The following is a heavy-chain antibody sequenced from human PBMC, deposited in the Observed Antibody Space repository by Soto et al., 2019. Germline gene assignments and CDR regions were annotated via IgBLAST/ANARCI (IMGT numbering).Heavy chain of an antibody. CDR2: IYYSGST. J-gene: IGHJ4*02. V-gene: IGHV4-39*01. CDR3: ARLSRWGSYRWGFDY. CDR1: GGSISSSSYY. D-gene: IGHD3-16*02. Sequence: SETLSLTCTVSGGSISSSSYYWGWIRQPPGKGLEWIGSIYYSGSTYYNPSLKSRVTISVDTSKNQFSLKLSSVTAADTAVYYCARLSRWGSYRWGFDYWGQGTLVTVSS.